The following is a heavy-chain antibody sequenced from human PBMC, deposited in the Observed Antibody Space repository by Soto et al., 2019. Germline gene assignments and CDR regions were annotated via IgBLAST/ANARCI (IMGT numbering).Heavy chain of an antibody. CDR2: ISAYNGNT. J-gene: IGHJ4*02. V-gene: IGHV1-18*01. CDR3: ARAQYPYYYDSSGYLGY. CDR1: GYTFTSYG. Sequence: ASVKVSCKASGYTFTSYGISWVRQAPGQGLEWMGWISAYNGNTNYAQKLQGRVTMTTDTSTSTAYMELRSLRSDDTAVYYCARAQYPYYYDSSGYLGYWGQGTLVTVSS. D-gene: IGHD3-22*01.